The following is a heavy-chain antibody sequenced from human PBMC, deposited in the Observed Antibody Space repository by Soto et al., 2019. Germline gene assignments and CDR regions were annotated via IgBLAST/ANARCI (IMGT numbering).Heavy chain of an antibody. CDR1: GGSISRYY. CDR2: IYYSGST. Sequence: SETLSLSCTVSGGSISRYYWSLIRQPPGKGLEWIGYIYYSGSTNYNPSLKSRVTISVDTSKNQFSLKLSSVTAADTAVYYCARDRGIAVAGDPSDYYYYGMDVWGQGTTVT. J-gene: IGHJ6*02. D-gene: IGHD6-19*01. CDR3: ARDRGIAVAGDPSDYYYYGMDV. V-gene: IGHV4-59*01.